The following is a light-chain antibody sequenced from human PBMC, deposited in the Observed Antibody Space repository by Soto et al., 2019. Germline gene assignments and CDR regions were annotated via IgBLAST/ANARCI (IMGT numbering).Light chain of an antibody. CDR2: EVS. CDR1: ISDVGAYNY. V-gene: IGLV2-14*01. J-gene: IGLJ3*02. CDR3: SSYTRSTTWL. Sequence: QSALTQPASVSGSPGQSITISCTGSISDVGAYNYVSWYQQHPGEAPKLMIYEVSNRPSGVAFRFSGSKSGNTASLTISGLQAEDEGDYFCSSYTRSTTWLFGGGTKLTVL.